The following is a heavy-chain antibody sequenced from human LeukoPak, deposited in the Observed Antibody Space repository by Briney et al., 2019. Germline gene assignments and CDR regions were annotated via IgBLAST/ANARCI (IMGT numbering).Heavy chain of an antibody. Sequence: GSSVKVSCKASGGTFSSYAISWVRQAPGQGLEWMGRIIPILGIANYAQKFQGRVTITADKSTSTAYMELSSLRSEDTAVYYCASTSSGWGNWLDPWGQGTLVTVSS. CDR3: ASTSSGWGNWLDP. V-gene: IGHV1-69*04. D-gene: IGHD6-19*01. J-gene: IGHJ5*02. CDR2: IIPILGIA. CDR1: GGTFSSYA.